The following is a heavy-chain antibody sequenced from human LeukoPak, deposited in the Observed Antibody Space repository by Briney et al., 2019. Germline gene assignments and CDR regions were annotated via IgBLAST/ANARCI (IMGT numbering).Heavy chain of an antibody. D-gene: IGHD6-19*01. CDR2: IYYSGST. CDR1: GGSISSYY. Sequence: SETLSLTCTVSGGSISSYYWSWVRQPPGKGLEWIGYIYYSGSTNYNPSLKSRVTISVDTSKNQFSLKLRSVTAADTAVYYCAKVGGTVAGLYYMDVWGKGTTVTVSS. J-gene: IGHJ6*03. CDR3: AKVGGTVAGLYYMDV. V-gene: IGHV4-59*01.